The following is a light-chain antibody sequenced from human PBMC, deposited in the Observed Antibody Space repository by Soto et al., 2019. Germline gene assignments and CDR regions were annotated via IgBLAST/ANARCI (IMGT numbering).Light chain of an antibody. V-gene: IGKV3-15*01. CDR1: QSVSRQ. Sequence: VVPRSAATRALSAVQGASLWCGASQSVSRQLAPSPQRPGQAPRLLIYSASTRATGIPARFSGSGSGTAFTLTPSSLQSDDFAAYLCLQYNHWLTWTFGPGTKVDIK. CDR3: LQYNHWLTWT. CDR2: SAS. J-gene: IGKJ1*01.